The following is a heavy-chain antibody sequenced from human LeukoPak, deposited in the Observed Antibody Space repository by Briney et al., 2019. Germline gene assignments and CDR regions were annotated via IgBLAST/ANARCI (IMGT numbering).Heavy chain of an antibody. J-gene: IGHJ4*02. CDR2: INHSGST. V-gene: IGHV4-34*01. CDR1: GGSFSGYY. Sequence: PSETLSLTCAVYGGSFSGYYWSWIRQPPGKGLEWIGEINHSGSTNYNPSLKSRVTISVDTSKNQFSLKLSSVTAADTAVYYCASRGYSRPGFDYWGQGTLVTVSS. CDR3: ASRGYSRPGFDY. D-gene: IGHD5-12*01.